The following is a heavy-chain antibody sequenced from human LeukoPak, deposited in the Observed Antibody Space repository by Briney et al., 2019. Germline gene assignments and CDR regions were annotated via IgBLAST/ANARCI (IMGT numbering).Heavy chain of an antibody. D-gene: IGHD1-7*01. CDR3: IRDDGNYGIDY. CDR2: IYSGGNT. CDR1: GFTVSSNY. Sequence: GGSLRLSCAASGFTVSSNYMSWVRQAPGKGLEWVSVIYSGGNTYYADSVKGRFTISRDNAKNTLFLQMNSLRADDTAVYYCIRDDGNYGIDYWGQGTLVTVSS. J-gene: IGHJ4*02. V-gene: IGHV3-53*01.